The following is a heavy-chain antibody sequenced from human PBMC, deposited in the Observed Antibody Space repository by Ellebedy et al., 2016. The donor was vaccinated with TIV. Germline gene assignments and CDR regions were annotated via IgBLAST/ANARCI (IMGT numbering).Heavy chain of an antibody. V-gene: IGHV3-23*01. D-gene: IGHD2-2*01. CDR1: GSTFSDYY. CDR2: ISGSGGTT. CDR3: ARDYSPAPVVPAASNWFDP. J-gene: IGHJ5*02. Sequence: GGSLRLSXAASGSTFSDYYMSWIRQAPGKGLEWVSAISGSGGTTYYADSVKGRFTISRDKSKNTLYLQMNSLRADDTAVYYCARDYSPAPVVPAASNWFDPWGQGTLVTVAS.